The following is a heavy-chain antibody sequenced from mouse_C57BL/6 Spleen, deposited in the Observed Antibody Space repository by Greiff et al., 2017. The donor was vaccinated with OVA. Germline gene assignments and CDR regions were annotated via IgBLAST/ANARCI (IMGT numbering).Heavy chain of an antibody. J-gene: IGHJ4*01. CDR3: ARHEVARYAMDY. D-gene: IGHD1-1*02. CDR2: ISSGGSYT. V-gene: IGHV5-6*01. CDR1: GFTFSSYG. Sequence: EVKVVESGGDLVKPGGSLKLSCAASGFTFSSYGMSWVRQTPDKRLEWVATISSGGSYTYYPDSVKGRFTISRDNAKNTLYLQMSSLKSEDTAMYYCARHEVARYAMDYWGQGTSVTVSS.